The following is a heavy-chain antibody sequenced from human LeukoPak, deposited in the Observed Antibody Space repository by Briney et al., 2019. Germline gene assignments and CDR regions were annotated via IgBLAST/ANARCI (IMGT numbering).Heavy chain of an antibody. D-gene: IGHD1-26*01. V-gene: IGHV3-21*01. Sequence: GGSLRLSCAASGFSFRTYSMNWVRQAPGKRLEWVSSINSDSIWIYYADSVRGRFTISRDNTRNSLYLQMNSLRVEDTAVYYCARDAGGRTQREGWFDPWGQGTLVTVSS. CDR3: ARDAGGRTQREGWFDP. CDR2: INSDSIWI. CDR1: GFSFRTYS. J-gene: IGHJ5*02.